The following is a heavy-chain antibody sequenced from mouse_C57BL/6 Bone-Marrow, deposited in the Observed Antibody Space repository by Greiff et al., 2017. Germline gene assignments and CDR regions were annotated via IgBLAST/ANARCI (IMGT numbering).Heavy chain of an antibody. CDR3: ASGANGYGMDY. J-gene: IGHJ4*01. CDR2: ISDGGSYT. Sequence: EVHLVESGGGLVKPGGSLKLSCAASGFTFSSYAMSWVRQTPGKRLEWVATISDGGSYTYYPDNVKGRFTISRDNAKYNLYLQMRDEKSENKAMECCASGANGYGMDYWGQGTSVTVSS. CDR1: GFTFSSYA. D-gene: IGHD2-14*01. V-gene: IGHV5-4*01.